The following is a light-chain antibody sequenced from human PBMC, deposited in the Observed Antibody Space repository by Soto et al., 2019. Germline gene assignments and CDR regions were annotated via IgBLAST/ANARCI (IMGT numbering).Light chain of an antibody. CDR3: QQYYSTPS. CDR2: WAS. V-gene: IGKV4-1*01. CDR1: QSVLYSSNNKNY. J-gene: IGKJ4*01. Sequence: DIVMTQSPDSLAVSLGERATINCQSSQSVLYSSNNKNYLAWYQQKPGQPPKLLIYWASTRESGVPDRFSGSGSGTDFTLTISSLQAEDVAVYYGQQYYSTPSFGGGTKVEIK.